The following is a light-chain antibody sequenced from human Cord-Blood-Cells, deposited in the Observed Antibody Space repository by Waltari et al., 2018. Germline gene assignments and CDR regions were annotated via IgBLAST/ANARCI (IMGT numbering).Light chain of an antibody. CDR2: DVS. Sequence: QSALTQPRSVSGSPGQSVTISCTGTSSDGGGSHYVSWYQQHPHKAPKLMIYDVSKRPSGVPDRLSGSKSGNTASLTISGLQAEDEADYYCCSYAGSYVVFGGGTKLTVL. CDR3: CSYAGSYVV. CDR1: SSDGGGSHY. J-gene: IGLJ2*01. V-gene: IGLV2-11*01.